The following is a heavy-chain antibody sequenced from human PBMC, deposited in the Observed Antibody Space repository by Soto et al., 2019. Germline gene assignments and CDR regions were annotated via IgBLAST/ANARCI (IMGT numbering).Heavy chain of an antibody. CDR1: GGSISSYY. J-gene: IGHJ6*02. CDR3: ARYKSNYYYGMDV. D-gene: IGHD1-20*01. CDR2: IYYSGIT. Sequence: QVQLQESGPGLVKPSETLSLTCTVSGGSISSYYWSWIRQPPGKGLEWIGYIYYSGITNYNPSLKSRVTISVDTSKNQCSRKLSSVTAADTAVYYCARYKSNYYYGMDVWGQGTTVTVSS. V-gene: IGHV4-59*01.